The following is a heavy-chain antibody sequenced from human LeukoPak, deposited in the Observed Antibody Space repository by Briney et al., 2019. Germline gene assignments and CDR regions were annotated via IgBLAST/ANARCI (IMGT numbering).Heavy chain of an antibody. CDR3: ARGFAKTRLVDY. Sequence: SETLSLTCTVSGGSISSGSYYWSWIRQPAGKGLEWIGRIYTSGSTNYNPSLKSRVTISVDTSKNQFSLKLSSVTAADTAVYYCARGFAKTRLVDYWGQGTLVTVST. V-gene: IGHV4-61*02. D-gene: IGHD2-8*02. J-gene: IGHJ4*02. CDR1: GGSISSGSYY. CDR2: IYTSGST.